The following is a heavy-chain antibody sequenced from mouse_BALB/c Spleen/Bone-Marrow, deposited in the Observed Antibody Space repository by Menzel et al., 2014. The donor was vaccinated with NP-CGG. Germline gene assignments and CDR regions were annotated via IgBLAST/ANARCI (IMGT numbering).Heavy chain of an antibody. Sequence: VQLQQSGAELVKPGASVKLSCTASGFNIKDTYMHWVKQRPEQDLEWIGRIDPANGNTKYDPKFQGKATITADTSSNTAYLQLSSLTSEDTAVYYCASYYYGSSGFAYWGQGTLVTVSA. CDR3: ASYYYGSSGFAY. CDR2: IDPANGNT. J-gene: IGHJ3*01. D-gene: IGHD1-1*01. CDR1: GFNIKDTY. V-gene: IGHV14-3*02.